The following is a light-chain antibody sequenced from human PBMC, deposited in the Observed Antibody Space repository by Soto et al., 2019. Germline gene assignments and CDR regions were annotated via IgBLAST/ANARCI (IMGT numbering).Light chain of an antibody. CDR2: DVS. CDR3: SSDAGSDNVV. Sequence: QSALTQPPSASGSPGQSVTISCTGTSSDVGGYNYVSWYQQHPGKAPKLMIYDVSKRPSGVPDRFSGSKSGNTASLTVAGLEADDEDDYYCSSDAGSDNVVFGGGTKLTVL. J-gene: IGLJ2*01. V-gene: IGLV2-8*01. CDR1: SSDVGGYNY.